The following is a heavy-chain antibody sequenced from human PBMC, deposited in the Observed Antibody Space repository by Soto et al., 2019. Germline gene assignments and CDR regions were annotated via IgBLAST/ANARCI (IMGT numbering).Heavy chain of an antibody. CDR3: ASVTFGGVVLAH. CDR2: IYFNGNT. D-gene: IGHD3-16*01. V-gene: IGHV4-59*01. Sequence: ETLSLTCTVSAASFSKYYWSWIRQPPGKGLEWIGYIYFNGNTNYNPSLKRRVTISIDTSKKQISLNLTSVTDADTAVYYCASVTFGGVVLAHWGQGTLVTVS. CDR1: AASFSKYY. J-gene: IGHJ4*02.